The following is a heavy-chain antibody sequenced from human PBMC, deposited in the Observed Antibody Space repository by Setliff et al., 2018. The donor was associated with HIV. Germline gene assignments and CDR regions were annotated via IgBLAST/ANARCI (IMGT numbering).Heavy chain of an antibody. Sequence: SETLSLTCSVSGDSISDTTYYWGWIRQPPGKGLEWIGNIYHSGSTLYKPSLKSRVTMSVDTSKNQFSLKLNSVTAADTAVYHCARLSSYRSSSYYLDYWGQGALVTV. V-gene: IGHV4-39*01. J-gene: IGHJ4*02. CDR1: GDSISDTTYY. CDR2: IYHSGST. D-gene: IGHD6-6*01. CDR3: ARLSSYRSSSYYLDY.